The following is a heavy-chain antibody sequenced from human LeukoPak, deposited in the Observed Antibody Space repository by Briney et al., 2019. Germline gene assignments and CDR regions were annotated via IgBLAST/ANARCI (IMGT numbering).Heavy chain of an antibody. CDR2: IYSGGST. V-gene: IGHV3-66*01. J-gene: IGHJ3*02. CDR1: GFTVSSKY. Sequence: GGSLRLSCAASGFTVSSKYMSWVRQAPGKGLEWVSIIYSGGSTYYADSVRARFTISRDDSKNTLYLQMNSLRAEDTAVYYCARTGANDAFDIWGQGTMVTVSS. CDR3: ARTGANDAFDI. D-gene: IGHD4/OR15-4a*01.